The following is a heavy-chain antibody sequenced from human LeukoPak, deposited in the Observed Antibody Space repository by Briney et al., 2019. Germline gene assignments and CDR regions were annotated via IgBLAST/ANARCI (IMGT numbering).Heavy chain of an antibody. CDR3: AREARAVAGTAAFDI. D-gene: IGHD6-19*01. CDR2: INTYTGNP. Sequence: ASVKVSCKASGYTFTSYAMNWVRQAPGQGLEWMGWINTYTGNPTYAQGFTGRFVFSLDTSVSTAYLQISSLKAEDTAVYYCAREARAVAGTAAFDIWGQGTMVTVSS. CDR1: GYTFTSYA. J-gene: IGHJ3*02. V-gene: IGHV7-4-1*02.